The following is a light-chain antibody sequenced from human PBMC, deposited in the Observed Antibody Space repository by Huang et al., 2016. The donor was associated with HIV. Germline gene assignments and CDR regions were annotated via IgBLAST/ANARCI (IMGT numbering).Light chain of an antibody. Sequence: DIQMTQSPSILSASVGDRVTITCRASQSISSWLAWYQQKPGKAPKILSYKASSLESGVPSRFSCSGSGTEFTLTISSLQPDDFATYYCQQYYSYWTFGQGTKVEIK. CDR2: KAS. CDR3: QQYYSYWT. CDR1: QSISSW. V-gene: IGKV1-5*03. J-gene: IGKJ1*01.